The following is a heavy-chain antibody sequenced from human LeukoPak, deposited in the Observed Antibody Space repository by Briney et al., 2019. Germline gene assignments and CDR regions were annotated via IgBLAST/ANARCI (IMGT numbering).Heavy chain of an antibody. Sequence: GGSLRLSCAASGFTVNSNYMSWVRQAPGKGLEWVSLIYSGGSTYYADSVKGRFTISRDNSKNTLYLQMNSLRAEDTAVYYCARGGSSSGWYQGYWGQGTLVTVSS. J-gene: IGHJ4*02. CDR2: IYSGGST. V-gene: IGHV3-66*01. D-gene: IGHD6-19*01. CDR3: ARGGSSSGWYQGY. CDR1: GFTVNSNY.